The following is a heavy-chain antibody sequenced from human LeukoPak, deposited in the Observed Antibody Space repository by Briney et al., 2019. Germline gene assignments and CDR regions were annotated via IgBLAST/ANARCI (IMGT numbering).Heavy chain of an antibody. J-gene: IGHJ4*02. D-gene: IGHD5-24*01. V-gene: IGHV3-33*06. CDR3: AKDGEMATITRFDY. CDR2: IWYDGSNK. CDR1: GFTFSSYG. Sequence: EGSLRLSCAASGFTFSSYGMHWVRQAPGKGLEWVAVIWYDGSNKYYADSVKGRFTISRDNSKNTLYLQMNSLRAEDTAVYYCAKDGEMATITRFDYWGQGTLVTVSS.